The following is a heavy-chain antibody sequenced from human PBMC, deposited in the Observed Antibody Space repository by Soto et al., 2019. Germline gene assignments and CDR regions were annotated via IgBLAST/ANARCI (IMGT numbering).Heavy chain of an antibody. CDR1: GGSISSSSFY. J-gene: IGHJ5*02. CDR3: ARALPPITMIVVVPWFDP. V-gene: IGHV4-39*01. D-gene: IGHD3-22*01. Sequence: SETLSLTCTVSGGSISSSSFYWGWIRQPPGKGLEWIGSIYYSGSTYYNPSLKSRVTISVDTSKNQFSLKLSSVTAADTAVYYCARALPPITMIVVVPWFDPWGQGTLVTVSS. CDR2: IYYSGST.